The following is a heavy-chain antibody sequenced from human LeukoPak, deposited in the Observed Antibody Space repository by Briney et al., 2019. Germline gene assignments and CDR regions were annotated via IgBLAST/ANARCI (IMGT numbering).Heavy chain of an antibody. J-gene: IGHJ4*02. D-gene: IGHD5-24*01. CDR2: ISSNGGST. V-gene: IGHV3-64*01. CDR3: ARTRDGYNLDY. CDR1: GFTFSSYA. Sequence: PGGSLRLSCAASGFTFSSYAMHWVRQAPGKGLECVSAISSNGGSTYYANSVKGRFTISRDNSKNTLYLQMGSQRAEDLAVYYCARTRDGYNLDYWGQGTLVTVSS.